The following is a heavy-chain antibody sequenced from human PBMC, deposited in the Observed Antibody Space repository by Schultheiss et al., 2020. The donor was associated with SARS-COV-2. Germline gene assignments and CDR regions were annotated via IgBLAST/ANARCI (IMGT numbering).Heavy chain of an antibody. Sequence: GGSLRLSCAASGFTFSSYSMNWVRQAPGKGLEWVANIKQDGSEKYYVDSVKGRFTISRDNSKNTLYLQMNSLRAEDTAVYYCAKDYDFTHGYYYYYGMDVWGQGTTVTVSS. V-gene: IGHV3-7*01. CDR1: GFTFSSYS. CDR3: AKDYDFTHGYYYYYGMDV. CDR2: IKQDGSEK. J-gene: IGHJ6*02. D-gene: IGHD3-3*01.